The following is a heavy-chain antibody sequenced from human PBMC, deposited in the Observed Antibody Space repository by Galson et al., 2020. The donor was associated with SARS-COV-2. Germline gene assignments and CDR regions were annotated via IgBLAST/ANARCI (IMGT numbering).Heavy chain of an antibody. V-gene: IGHV4-34*01. CDR1: GGSFSGYY. Sequence: SETLSLTCAVYGGSFSGYYWSWIRQPPGKGLEWIGEINHSGSTNYNPSLKSRVTISVDTSKNQFSLKLSSVTAADTAVYYCARGRRSIRGGWNWFDPWGQGTLVTVSS. J-gene: IGHJ5*02. CDR2: INHSGST. CDR3: ARGRRSIRGGWNWFDP. D-gene: IGHD3-10*01.